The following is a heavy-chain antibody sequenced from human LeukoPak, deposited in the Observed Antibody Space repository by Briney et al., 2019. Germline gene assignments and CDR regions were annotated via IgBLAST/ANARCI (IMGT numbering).Heavy chain of an antibody. CDR1: GFTLSSYG. J-gene: IGHJ5*02. CDR2: IWYDGSNK. CDR3: ARDRTSYCSGGSCYSGWFDP. D-gene: IGHD2-15*01. Sequence: GGSLRLSCAASGFTLSSYGMHWVRQAPGKGLEWVAVIWYDGSNKYYADSVKGRFTISRDNSKNTLYLQMNSLRAEDTAVYYCARDRTSYCSGGSCYSGWFDPWGQGTLVTVSS. V-gene: IGHV3-33*01.